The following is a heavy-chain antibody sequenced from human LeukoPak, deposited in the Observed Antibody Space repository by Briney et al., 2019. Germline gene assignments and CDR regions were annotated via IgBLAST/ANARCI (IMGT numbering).Heavy chain of an antibody. Sequence: ASVKVSCKASGYTFTSYDINWVRQATGQGLEWMGWMNPNSGGTNYAQKFQGRVTMTRDTSISTAYMELSRLRSDDTAVYYCARGWGYYDYVWGSYRRAFDYWGQGTLVTVSS. J-gene: IGHJ4*02. V-gene: IGHV1-2*02. CDR2: MNPNSGGT. D-gene: IGHD3-16*02. CDR1: GYTFTSYD. CDR3: ARGWGYYDYVWGSYRRAFDY.